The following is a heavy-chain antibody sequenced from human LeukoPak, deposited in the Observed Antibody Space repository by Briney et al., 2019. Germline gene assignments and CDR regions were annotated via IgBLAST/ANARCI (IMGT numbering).Heavy chain of an antibody. D-gene: IGHD3-3*01. J-gene: IGHJ4*02. Sequence: SETLSLTCSVSGGSVSNYYWSWIRQPPGKGLEWIGYVYYTGSTNYNPSLKSRVTMFEDKSKNQFSLRLYSVTVADTAVYYCARSLAGGNYDFWSGYPPYYFDYWGQGTLVTVSS. V-gene: IGHV4-59*08. CDR3: ARSLAGGNYDFWSGYPPYYFDY. CDR2: VYYTGST. CDR1: GGSVSNYY.